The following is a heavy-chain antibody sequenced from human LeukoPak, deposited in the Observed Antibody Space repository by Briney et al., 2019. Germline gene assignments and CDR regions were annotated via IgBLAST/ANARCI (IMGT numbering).Heavy chain of an antibody. J-gene: IGHJ3*02. CDR2: IGVRGGSS. Sequence: PGGSLRLSCAASGFTFADYAMTWVRQAPGKGLEWVSVIGVRGGSSYYADSVKGRFTISRDNSKNTLYLQMNSLRAEDMAVYFCAKNLPSNDDAFDIWGQGTMVTVSS. D-gene: IGHD4-11*01. V-gene: IGHV3-23*01. CDR1: GFTFADYA. CDR3: AKNLPSNDDAFDI.